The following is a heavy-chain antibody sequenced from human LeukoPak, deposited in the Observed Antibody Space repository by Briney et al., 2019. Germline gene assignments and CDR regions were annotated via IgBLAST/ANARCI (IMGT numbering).Heavy chain of an antibody. V-gene: IGHV3-30*04. J-gene: IGHJ4*02. CDR1: GFTFSSYA. CDR3: ARDCVGYSYGLCFDY. CDR2: ISYDGSNK. D-gene: IGHD5-18*01. Sequence: GGSLRLSCAASGFTFSSYAMHWVRQAPGKALGWVAVISYDGSNKYYADSVKGRFTISRDNSKNTLYLQMNSLRAEDTAVYYCARDCVGYSYGLCFDYWGQGTLVTVSS.